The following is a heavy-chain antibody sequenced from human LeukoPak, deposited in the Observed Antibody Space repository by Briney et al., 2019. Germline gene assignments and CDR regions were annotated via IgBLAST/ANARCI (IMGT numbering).Heavy chain of an antibody. J-gene: IGHJ3*02. CDR2: IWYDGSNK. CDR3: ARGTAPNYDFWSGYYDDAFDI. CDR1: GFTFSSYG. V-gene: IGHV3-33*01. D-gene: IGHD3-3*01. Sequence: PGGSLRLSCAASGFTFSSYGMHWVRQAPGKGLEWVAVIWYDGSNKYYADSVKGRFTISRDNAKNSLYLQMNSLRDEDTAVYYCARGTAPNYDFWSGYYDDAFDIWGQGTMVTVSS.